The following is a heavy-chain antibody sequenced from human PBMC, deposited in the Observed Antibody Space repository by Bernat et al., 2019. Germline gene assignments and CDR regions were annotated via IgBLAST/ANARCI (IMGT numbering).Heavy chain of an antibody. J-gene: IGHJ6*03. CDR2: IRQDGSET. CDR3: ARVARSYNYYMDV. V-gene: IGHV3-7*03. Sequence: EVQLVESGGGLVQPGGSLRLSCAVSGFAFSNYWMSWVRQAPGKGLEWVANIRQDGSETYYVDSMRGRFTISRDNAKNSLYLQMNTLRAEDTAVHYCARVARSYNYYMDVWGKGTTVTVSS. CDR1: GFAFSNYW.